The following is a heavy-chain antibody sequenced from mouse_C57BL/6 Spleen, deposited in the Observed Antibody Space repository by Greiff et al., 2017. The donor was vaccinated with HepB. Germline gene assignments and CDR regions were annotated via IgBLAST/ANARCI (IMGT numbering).Heavy chain of an antibody. Sequence: VKLVESGPGLVQPSQSLSITCTVSGFSLTSYGVHWVRQSPGKGLEWLGVIWRGGSTDYNAAFMSRLSITKDNSTSQVFFKMNSLQADDTAIYYCAKKGELGRYAMDYWGQGTSVTVSS. J-gene: IGHJ4*01. V-gene: IGHV2-5*01. CDR2: IWRGGST. CDR1: GFSLTSYG. CDR3: AKKGELGRYAMDY. D-gene: IGHD4-1*01.